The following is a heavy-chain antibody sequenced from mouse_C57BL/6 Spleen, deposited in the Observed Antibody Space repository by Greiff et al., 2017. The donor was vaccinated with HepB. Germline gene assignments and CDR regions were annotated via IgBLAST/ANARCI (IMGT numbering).Heavy chain of an antibody. CDR3: ARGEGYAWFAY. V-gene: IGHV3-6*01. CDR2: ISYDGSN. Sequence: EVKLMESGPGLVKPSQSLSLTCSVTGYSITSGYYWNWIRQFPGNKLEWMGYISYDGSNNYNPSLKNRISITRDTSKNQFFLKLNSVTTEDTATYYCARGEGYAWFAYWGQGTLVTVSA. CDR1: GYSITSGYY. J-gene: IGHJ3*01. D-gene: IGHD2-2*01.